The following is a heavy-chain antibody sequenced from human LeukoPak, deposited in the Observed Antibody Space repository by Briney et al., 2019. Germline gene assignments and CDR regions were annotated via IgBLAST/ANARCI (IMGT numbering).Heavy chain of an antibody. V-gene: IGHV1-46*01. CDR3: ATMVVPAAIGYYFDY. CDR2: INPSGGST. Sequence: ASVKVSCKASGYTFTSYYMHWVRQAPGQGLEWMGIINPSGGSTSYAQKFQGRVTMTEDTSTDTAYMELSSLRSEDTAVYYCATMVVPAAIGYYFDYWGQGTLVTVSS. CDR1: GYTFTSYY. J-gene: IGHJ4*02. D-gene: IGHD2-2*01.